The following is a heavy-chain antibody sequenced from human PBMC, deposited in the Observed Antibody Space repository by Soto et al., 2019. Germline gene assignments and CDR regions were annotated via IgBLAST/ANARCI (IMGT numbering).Heavy chain of an antibody. D-gene: IGHD1-7*01. Sequence: EVQLVESGGGLVKPGGSLRLSCAASGFAFSNAWMNWVRQAPGKGLEWVARIKSKTDGGTTDYAAPVTGRFTNSRDDSKNTLYLQMSSLKTEDTAVYYCTTRNYLSNDAFDLWGQGTMVTVSS. CDR2: IKSKTDGGTT. CDR1: GFAFSNAW. J-gene: IGHJ3*01. V-gene: IGHV3-15*07. CDR3: TTRNYLSNDAFDL.